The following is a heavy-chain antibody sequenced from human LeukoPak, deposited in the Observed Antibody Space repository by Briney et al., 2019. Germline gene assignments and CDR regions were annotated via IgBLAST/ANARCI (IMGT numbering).Heavy chain of an antibody. CDR1: GFTVGSNY. D-gene: IGHD4-17*01. Sequence: GGSLRLSCAASGFTVGSNYMSWVRQAPGKGLEWVSAISGSGGSTYYADSVKGRFTISRDNSKNTLYLQMNSLRAEDTAVYYCAKDNTVTTTEYFQHWGQGTLVTVSS. CDR3: AKDNTVTTTEYFQH. V-gene: IGHV3-23*01. J-gene: IGHJ1*01. CDR2: ISGSGGST.